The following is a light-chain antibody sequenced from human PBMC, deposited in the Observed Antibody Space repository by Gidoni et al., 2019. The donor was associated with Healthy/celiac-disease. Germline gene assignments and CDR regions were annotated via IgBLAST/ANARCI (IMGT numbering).Light chain of an antibody. CDR3: QQRSNWPT. Sequence: ESVLTQSPATVSLSPGERATLSCRASQSVSSYLAWYQQKPGQAPRLLIYDASNRATGIPARFSGSGSGTDFTLTISSLEPEDFAVYYCQQRSNWPTFXQXTKLXIK. CDR2: DAS. J-gene: IGKJ2*01. V-gene: IGKV3-11*01. CDR1: QSVSSY.